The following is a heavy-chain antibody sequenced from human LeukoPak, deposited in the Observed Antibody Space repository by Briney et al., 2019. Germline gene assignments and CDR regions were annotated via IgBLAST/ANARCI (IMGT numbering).Heavy chain of an antibody. J-gene: IGHJ5*02. D-gene: IGHD5-18*01. V-gene: IGHV4-38-2*02. CDR3: ARSQGYSYGPGRFDP. CDR1: GYSISSGYY. Sequence: SETLSLTCTVSGYSISSGYYWGWIRQPPGKGLEWIGSIYHSGSTYYNPSLKSRVTISVDTSKNQFSLKLSSVTAADTAVYYCARSQGYSYGPGRFDPWGQGTLVTVSS. CDR2: IYHSGST.